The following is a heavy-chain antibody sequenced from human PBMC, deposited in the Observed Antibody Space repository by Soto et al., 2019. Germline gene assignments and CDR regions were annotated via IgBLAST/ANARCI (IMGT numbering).Heavy chain of an antibody. Sequence: QAQLVQSGVEVKKPGASVKVSCKASGYTFTSYGINWVRQAPGQGLEWLGWISPYNDDTKYAQKLRGRVAMTTDTSSRAAYMALRSLSSDDTAVYSCARGGYYDSRGSRNYHYYGMDVWGQGTTVNVSS. D-gene: IGHD3-22*01. CDR1: GYTFTSYG. V-gene: IGHV1-18*01. CDR2: ISPYNDDT. CDR3: ARGGYYDSRGSRNYHYYGMDV. J-gene: IGHJ6*02.